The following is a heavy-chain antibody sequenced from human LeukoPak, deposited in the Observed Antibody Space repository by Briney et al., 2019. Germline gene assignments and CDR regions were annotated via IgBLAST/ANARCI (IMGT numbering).Heavy chain of an antibody. CDR1: GGSFSGYY. V-gene: IGHV4-59*12. J-gene: IGHJ4*02. D-gene: IGHD4-23*01. Sequence: SETLSLTCAVYGGSFSGYYWSWIRQPPGKGLEWIGYIYYSGSTNYNPSLKSRVTISVDTSKNQFSLKLSSVTAADTAVYYCARIRAYYGGNSPFDYWGQGTLVTVSS. CDR3: ARIRAYYGGNSPFDY. CDR2: IYYSGST.